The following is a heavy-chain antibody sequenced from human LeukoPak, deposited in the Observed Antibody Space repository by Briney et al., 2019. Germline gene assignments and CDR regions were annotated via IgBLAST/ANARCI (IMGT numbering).Heavy chain of an antibody. CDR2: ISYDGGNK. Sequence: PGGSLRLSCAASGFTFSKYAMHWVRQAPGKGLEWVAVISYDGGNKYYADSVKGRFTISRDNSKNTLYLQMNSLRAEDTAVYYCARDGSIVATTLFEYWGQGTLVTVSS. CDR1: GFTFSKYA. J-gene: IGHJ4*02. CDR3: ARDGSIVATTLFEY. D-gene: IGHD5-12*01. V-gene: IGHV3-30-3*01.